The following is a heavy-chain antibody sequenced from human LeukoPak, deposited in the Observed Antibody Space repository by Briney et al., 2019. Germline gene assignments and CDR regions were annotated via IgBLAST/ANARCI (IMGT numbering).Heavy chain of an antibody. J-gene: IGHJ3*02. CDR3: ATVLRRGLDTFDI. CDR1: GYTLTELS. V-gene: IGHV1-24*01. Sequence: ASVKVSCKVSGYTLTELSMYWVRQAPGKGLEWMGGSAPEDGETTYAQNFQDRVTMTEDTSTDTAYMELSSLRSEDTAVYYCATVLRRGLDTFDIWGQGTMVTVSS. D-gene: IGHD3-10*01. CDR2: SAPEDGET.